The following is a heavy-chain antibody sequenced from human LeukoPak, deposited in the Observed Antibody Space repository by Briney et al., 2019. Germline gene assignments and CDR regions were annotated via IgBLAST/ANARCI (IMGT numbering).Heavy chain of an antibody. CDR3: AKGSGSYSYFDY. CDR1: GFTFSSYA. D-gene: IGHD1-26*01. CDR2: ISGSGGST. J-gene: IGHJ4*02. Sequence: PGGSLRLSCAASGFTFSSYAMSWVRQAPGKGLEWVSAISGSGGSTYYADPVKGRFTISRDNSKNTLYLQMNSLRAEDTAVYYCAKGSGSYSYFDYWGQGTLVTVSS. V-gene: IGHV3-23*01.